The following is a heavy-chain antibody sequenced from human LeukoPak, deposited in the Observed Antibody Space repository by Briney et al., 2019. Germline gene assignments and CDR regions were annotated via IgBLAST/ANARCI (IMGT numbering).Heavy chain of an antibody. CDR2: ITSDGSNI. J-gene: IGHJ4*02. CDR1: GFTFSNFW. CDR3: ARGGHSSFDY. D-gene: IGHD3-16*01. V-gene: IGHV3-74*01. Sequence: PGGSLRLSCAASGFTFSNFWLHWVRQAPGKGLEWVSRITSDGSNINYADSVQGRFTISRDNAKNTLYLQMNSLRAEDTAVYYCARGGHSSFDYWGQGPLVTVSS.